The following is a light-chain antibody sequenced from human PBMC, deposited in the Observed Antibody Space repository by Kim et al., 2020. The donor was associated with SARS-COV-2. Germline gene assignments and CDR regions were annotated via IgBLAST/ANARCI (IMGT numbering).Light chain of an antibody. Sequence: GQPFTISWPGTSNGVGGNNSVSWYPDHPGKAPKLMIYDVSNRPSVVSNRFSGYKSGYAASLAISGLQAEDEADYYCSSYTSSSTRVFGGGTQLTVL. V-gene: IGLV2-14*03. CDR2: DVS. CDR1: SNGVGGNNS. J-gene: IGLJ3*02. CDR3: SSYTSSSTRV.